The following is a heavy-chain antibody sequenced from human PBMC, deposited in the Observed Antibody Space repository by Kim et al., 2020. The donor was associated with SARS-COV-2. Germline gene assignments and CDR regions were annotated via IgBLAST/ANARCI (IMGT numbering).Heavy chain of an antibody. J-gene: IGHJ4*02. CDR3: TRSRWGLQY. CDR2: GST. D-gene: IGHD2-21*01. Sequence: GSTHDNPALKSRVTMSVDTSKNQFSRRLTSGTAADTAVYYCTRSRWGLQYWGQGTLVTVSS. V-gene: IGHV4-4*07.